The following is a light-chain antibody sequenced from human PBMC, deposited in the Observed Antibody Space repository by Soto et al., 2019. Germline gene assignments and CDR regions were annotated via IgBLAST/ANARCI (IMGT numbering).Light chain of an antibody. V-gene: IGKV3-11*01. Sequence: EIVLTQSPATLSLSPGERATLSCRASQSISNYLAWYQQKPGQAPRLLIYDAFNRATGVPARFSGSGSGTDFTLIISSLEAEHFAVYYCQQRSNWPLTFGGGTKVEIK. CDR1: QSISNY. CDR3: QQRSNWPLT. J-gene: IGKJ4*01. CDR2: DAF.